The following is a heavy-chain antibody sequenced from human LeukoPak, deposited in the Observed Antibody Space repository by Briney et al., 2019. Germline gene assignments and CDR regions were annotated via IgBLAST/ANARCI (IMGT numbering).Heavy chain of an antibody. V-gene: IGHV1-69*05. D-gene: IGHD4-17*01. CDR3: AGGDPFNYYMDV. CDR2: LIPLFGTT. Sequence: GASVTVSFTASGGTFSGYAISWVRQAPGQGIEWMGGLIPLFGTTNCTRRFQGRITISTDESTTTAYMELSGLTFEDTAVYYCAGGDPFNYYMDVWGRGTTVSV. CDR1: GGTFSGYA. J-gene: IGHJ6*03.